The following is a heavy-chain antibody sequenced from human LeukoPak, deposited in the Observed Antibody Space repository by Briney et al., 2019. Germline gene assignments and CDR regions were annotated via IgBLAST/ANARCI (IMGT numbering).Heavy chain of an antibody. CDR2: ISAYNGNT. CDR3: AREGFHYDSSGYYYVDAFDI. V-gene: IGHV1-18*01. Sequence: ASVKVSFKASGYTLISYGIIWVRQAPGQGPEWMGWISAYNGNTNYAQKLQGRVTMTTDTSTSTAYMELRSRRSDDTAVYYCAREGFHYDSSGYYYVDAFDIWGQGTMVTVSS. CDR1: GYTLISYG. D-gene: IGHD3-22*01. J-gene: IGHJ3*02.